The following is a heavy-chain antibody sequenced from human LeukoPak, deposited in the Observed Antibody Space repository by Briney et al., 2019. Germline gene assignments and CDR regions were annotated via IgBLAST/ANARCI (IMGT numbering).Heavy chain of an antibody. CDR3: AKVIGIVDPFGY. V-gene: IGHV3-23*01. CDR1: GFTFSSYA. Sequence: GGSLRLSCAASGFTFSSYAMSWVRQAPGKGLEWVSAIDAGGGNTYYADSVKGRFTISRDNSKNTVYLQMNSLRAEDTAVYYCAKVIGIVDPFGYWGQGILVTVSS. J-gene: IGHJ4*02. D-gene: IGHD1-26*01. CDR2: IDAGGGNT.